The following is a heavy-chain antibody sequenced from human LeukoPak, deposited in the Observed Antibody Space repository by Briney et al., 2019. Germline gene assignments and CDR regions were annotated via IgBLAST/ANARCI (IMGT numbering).Heavy chain of an antibody. CDR3: AGQGYNYNTGRHNWFDP. Sequence: PSETLSLTCTVSSGSISGYYWSWIRQPPGKGLEWIGYMYYSGSTSYNPSLKSRVTISVDTSKNQVSLRLSSVTAVDTAFYYCAGQGYNYNTGRHNWFDPWGQGILVTVSS. CDR1: SGSISGYY. CDR2: MYYSGST. D-gene: IGHD5-24*01. V-gene: IGHV4-59*08. J-gene: IGHJ5*02.